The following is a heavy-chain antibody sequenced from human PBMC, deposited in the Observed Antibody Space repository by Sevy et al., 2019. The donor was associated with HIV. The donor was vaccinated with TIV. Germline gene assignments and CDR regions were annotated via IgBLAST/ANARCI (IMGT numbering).Heavy chain of an antibody. CDR1: GYTLADLS. Sequence: ASVKVSCRVSGYTLADLSMHWVRQAPGKGLEWVGGIDPEDGDTTYAQKLQGRVTMTEDTSTGTAYMELSSLRSEDTAVYYCSSSPNYYDSSRRPFDIWGQGTMVTVSS. J-gene: IGHJ3*02. V-gene: IGHV1-24*01. CDR3: SSSPNYYDSSRRPFDI. CDR2: IDPEDGDT. D-gene: IGHD3-22*01.